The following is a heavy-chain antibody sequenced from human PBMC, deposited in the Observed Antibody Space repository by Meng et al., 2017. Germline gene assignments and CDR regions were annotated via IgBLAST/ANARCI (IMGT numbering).Heavy chain of an antibody. CDR1: GGSISSYY. CDR3: AREVSSGWYRGAFDI. J-gene: IGHJ3*02. CDR2: IYYSGST. D-gene: IGHD6-19*01. V-gene: IGHV4-59*01. Sequence: SETLSLTCTVSGGSISSYYWSWIRQPPGKGLEWIGYIYYSGSTNYNPSLKSRVAISVDTSKNQFSLKLSSVTAADTAVYYCAREVSSGWYRGAFDIWGQGTMVTVSS.